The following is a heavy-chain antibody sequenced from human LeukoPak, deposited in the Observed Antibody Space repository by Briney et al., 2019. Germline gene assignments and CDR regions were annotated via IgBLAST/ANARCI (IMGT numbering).Heavy chain of an antibody. Sequence: GGSLRLSCAASGFIFSDYGMHWVRQAPGKGLEWVAVIWPDATNQYYADSVRGRFAISRDDSTSMVYLQMNSLRAEDTAVYFCAKDIQRGFDYTNSLDYWGQGTLVTVSS. D-gene: IGHD4-11*01. J-gene: IGHJ4*02. CDR2: IWPDATNQ. V-gene: IGHV3-33*06. CDR3: AKDIQRGFDYTNSLDY. CDR1: GFIFSDYG.